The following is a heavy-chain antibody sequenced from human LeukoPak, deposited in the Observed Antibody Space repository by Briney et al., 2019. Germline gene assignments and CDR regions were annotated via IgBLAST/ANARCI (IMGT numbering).Heavy chain of an antibody. D-gene: IGHD6-25*01. CDR3: ASSRGYTSGLRYYYMDV. J-gene: IGHJ6*03. Sequence: KPSETLSLTCAVYGGSFSGYYWSWIRQPPGKGLEWIAEINNSGTTNYNPSLKGRVTISVDTSKNQFSLKLSSVTAADTAVYYCASSRGYTSGLRYYYMDVWDKGTTVTVSS. CDR1: GGSFSGYY. V-gene: IGHV4-34*01. CDR2: INNSGTT.